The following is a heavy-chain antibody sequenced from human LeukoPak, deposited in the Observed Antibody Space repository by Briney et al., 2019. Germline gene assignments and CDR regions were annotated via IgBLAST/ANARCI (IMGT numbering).Heavy chain of an antibody. Sequence: ASVKVSCKASGYTFTSYGISWVRQAPGQGLEWMGRIIPILGIANYAQKFQGRVTITADKSTSTAYMELSSLRSEDTAVYYCARGVTYYYDSSGYYWAWFDPWGQGTLVTVSS. CDR2: IIPILGIA. CDR3: ARGVTYYYDSSGYYWAWFDP. CDR1: GYTFTSYG. D-gene: IGHD3-22*01. V-gene: IGHV1-69*04. J-gene: IGHJ5*02.